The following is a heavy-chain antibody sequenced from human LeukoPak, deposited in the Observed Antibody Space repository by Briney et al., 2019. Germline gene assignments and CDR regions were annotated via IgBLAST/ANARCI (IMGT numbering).Heavy chain of an antibody. D-gene: IGHD5-24*01. CDR2: IYYSGST. CDR3: ARYPFDGYNYYFDY. V-gene: IGHV4-59*01. CDR1: GGSISSYY. Sequence: SETLSLTCTVSGGSISSYYWSWIRQPPGKGLEWIGYIYYSGSTNYNPSLKSRVTISVDTSKNQFSLKLSSVTAADTAVYYCARYPFDGYNYYFDYWGQGTLVTVSS. J-gene: IGHJ4*02.